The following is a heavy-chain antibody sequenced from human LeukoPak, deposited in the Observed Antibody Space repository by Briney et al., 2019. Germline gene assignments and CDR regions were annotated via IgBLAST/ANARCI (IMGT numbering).Heavy chain of an antibody. Sequence: GGSLRLSCAASGFTFSSYSLNWVRQAPGKGLEWVSFISSSSITIYYADSVKGRFTISRDNAEKSLYLQMNSLRAEDTAVYYCAKDSMVRGFFDIWGQGTMVAVSS. CDR1: GFTFSSYS. D-gene: IGHD3-10*01. CDR3: AKDSMVRGFFDI. J-gene: IGHJ3*02. CDR2: ISSSSITI. V-gene: IGHV3-48*04.